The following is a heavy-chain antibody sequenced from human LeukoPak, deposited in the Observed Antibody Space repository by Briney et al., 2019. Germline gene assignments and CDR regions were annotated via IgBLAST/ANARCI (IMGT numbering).Heavy chain of an antibody. CDR3: ARALRNYKNWFDP. CDR2: INPNSGGT. D-gene: IGHD1-7*01. V-gene: IGHV1-2*02. J-gene: IGHJ5*02. CDR1: GYTFTGYY. Sequence: ASVKVSCKASGYTFTGYYMHWVRQAPGQGLEWMGWINPNSGGTNYAQKFQGRVTMTRDTSISTAYMELSRLRSDDTAVYYCARALRNYKNWFDPWSQGTLVTVSS.